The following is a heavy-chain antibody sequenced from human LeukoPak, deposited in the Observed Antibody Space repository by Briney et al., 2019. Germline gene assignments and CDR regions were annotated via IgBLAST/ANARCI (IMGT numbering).Heavy chain of an antibody. V-gene: IGHV3-23*01. CDR1: GFTFSTFA. CDR3: AKSSNEWELNSFDY. J-gene: IGHJ4*02. CDR2: ISGSGVDT. D-gene: IGHD1-26*01. Sequence: GGSPRLSCAASGFTFSTFAMSWVRQAPGKGLEWVSAISGSGVDTHYADSVKGRFTISRDNSKNTLYLQMNSLKAEDTALYYCAKSSNEWELNSFDYWGQGTLVPVSS.